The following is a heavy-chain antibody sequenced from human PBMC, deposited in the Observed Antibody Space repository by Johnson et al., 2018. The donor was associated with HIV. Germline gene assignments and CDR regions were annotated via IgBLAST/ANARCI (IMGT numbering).Heavy chain of an antibody. CDR2: ISGSGGST. CDR3: AKDLRVFDWFNAYDAFDI. V-gene: IGHV3-23*04. Sequence: EMQLVESGGGVVQPGRSLRLSCAASGFTFSSYAMNWVRQAPGKGLEWVSTISGSGGSTYYADSVKGRFTISRDNSKNTLYLQMNSLRADDTAVYYCAKDLRVFDWFNAYDAFDIWGQGTLVTVSS. D-gene: IGHD3-9*01. CDR1: GFTFSSYA. J-gene: IGHJ3*02.